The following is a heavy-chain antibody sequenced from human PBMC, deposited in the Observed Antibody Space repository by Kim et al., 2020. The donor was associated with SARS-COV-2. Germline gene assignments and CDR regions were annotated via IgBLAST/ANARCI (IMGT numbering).Heavy chain of an antibody. CDR3: TRLWFGEPVGMDV. V-gene: IGHV3-73*01. J-gene: IGHJ6*02. Sequence: GGSLRLSCAASGFTFTGSAMYWVRQASGKGLEWVGRIRSRANNYATAYAASVKGRFIISRDDSKNTAYLQMNSLKTEDTAVYYCTRLWFGEPVGMDVWG. D-gene: IGHD3-10*01. CDR1: GFTFTGSA. CDR2: IRSRANNYAT.